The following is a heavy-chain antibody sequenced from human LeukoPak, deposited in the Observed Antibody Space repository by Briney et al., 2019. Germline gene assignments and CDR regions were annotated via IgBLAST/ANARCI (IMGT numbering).Heavy chain of an antibody. Sequence: GGSLRLSCAASGFTFSSYAMSWVRQAPGKGLEWVSAISDSGVSTYYADSVKGRFTLSRDISENTLSLQMNSLRAEDTAVYYCAKGQRWELPLDYWGQGTLVTVSS. J-gene: IGHJ4*02. CDR3: AKGQRWELPLDY. V-gene: IGHV3-23*01. CDR1: GFTFSSYA. D-gene: IGHD1-26*01. CDR2: ISDSGVST.